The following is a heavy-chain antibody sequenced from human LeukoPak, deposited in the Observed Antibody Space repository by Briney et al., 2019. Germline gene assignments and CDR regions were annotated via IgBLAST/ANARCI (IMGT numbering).Heavy chain of an antibody. CDR3: AKGRTNDY. J-gene: IGHJ4*02. V-gene: IGHV3-23*01. D-gene: IGHD1/OR15-1a*01. CDR2: ISDTGGNT. Sequence: GGSLRLSCAASGFTFSTYAMSWVRQTPERGLEWVSAISDTGGNTFYADSVKGRFTISRDNSKNTLYLQMNSLRAEDTAICYCAKGRTNDYWGQGTLVTVSS. CDR1: GFTFSTYA.